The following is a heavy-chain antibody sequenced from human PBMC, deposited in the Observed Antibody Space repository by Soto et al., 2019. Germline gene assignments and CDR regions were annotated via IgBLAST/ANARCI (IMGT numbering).Heavy chain of an antibody. Sequence: EVQLVESGGGLVQPGGSLRLSCAASGFTFSDHYMDWVRQAPGKGLEWVGRTRNKANSYTTEYAASVKGRFTISSDDSHKSLYLQITSPKTENTAVYYCARVLACGGDCDYYDFWGRGTMVTVSS. V-gene: IGHV3-72*01. J-gene: IGHJ3*01. D-gene: IGHD2-21*02. CDR3: ARVLACGGDCDYYDF. CDR1: GFTFSDHY. CDR2: TRNKANSYTT.